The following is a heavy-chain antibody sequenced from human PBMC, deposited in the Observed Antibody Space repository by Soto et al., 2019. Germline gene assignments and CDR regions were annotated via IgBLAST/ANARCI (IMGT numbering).Heavy chain of an antibody. V-gene: IGHV1-46*01. J-gene: IGHJ3*02. CDR1: GYTFTRYY. CDR2: INPSGVST. CDR3: AGTIAVAGNAFDI. Sequence: GASMKVSCKASGYTFTRYYMHWVQQAPGQGLEWMGIINPSGVSTSYAQKFQGRVTMTRDTSTSTVYMELSSLRSEDTAVYYCAGTIAVAGNAFDIWGQGXMVTV. D-gene: IGHD6-19*01.